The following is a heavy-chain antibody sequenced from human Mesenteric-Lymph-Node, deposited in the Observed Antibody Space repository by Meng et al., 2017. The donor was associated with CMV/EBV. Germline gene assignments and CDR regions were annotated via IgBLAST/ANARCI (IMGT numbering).Heavy chain of an antibody. CDR2: IYSGGST. J-gene: IGHJ4*02. CDR3: ARIIAAAGTYFDY. D-gene: IGHD6-13*01. V-gene: IGHV3-53*01. Sequence: ETLSLTCAASGFTVSSNYMSWVRQAPGKGLEWVSVIYSGGSTYYADSVKGRFTISRDNSKNTLYLQMNSLRAEDTAVYYCARIIAAAGTYFDYWGQGTLVTVSS. CDR1: GFTVSSNY.